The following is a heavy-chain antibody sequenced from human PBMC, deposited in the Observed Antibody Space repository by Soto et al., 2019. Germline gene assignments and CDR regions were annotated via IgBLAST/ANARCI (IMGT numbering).Heavy chain of an antibody. J-gene: IGHJ6*02. D-gene: IGHD6-13*01. CDR2: INPNSGGT. V-gene: IGHV1-2*04. Sequence: ASVKVSCKASGYTFTGYYMHWVRQAPGQGLEWMGWINPNSGGTNYAQKFQGWVTMTRDTTISTAYMELSRLRSDDTAVYYCARDSQLYSSSPKTRYYYYSGMDVWG. CDR3: ARDSQLYSSSPKTRYYYYSGMDV. CDR1: GYTFTGYY.